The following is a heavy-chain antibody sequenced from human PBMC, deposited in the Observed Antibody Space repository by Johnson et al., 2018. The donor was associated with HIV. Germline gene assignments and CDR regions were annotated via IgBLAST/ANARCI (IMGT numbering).Heavy chain of an antibody. V-gene: IGHV3-NL1*01. CDR2: IYSGGST. CDR1: GFTFSSYG. D-gene: IGHD6-6*01. CDR3: AREIIAARPSAFDI. J-gene: IGHJ3*02. Sequence: QVQLVESGGGVVQPGRSPRLSCAASGFTFSSYGMHWVRQAPGKGLEWVSVIYSGGSTYYADSVKGRFTISRDNSKNTLYLQMNSLRAEDTAVYYCAREIIAARPSAFDIWGQGTMVTVSS.